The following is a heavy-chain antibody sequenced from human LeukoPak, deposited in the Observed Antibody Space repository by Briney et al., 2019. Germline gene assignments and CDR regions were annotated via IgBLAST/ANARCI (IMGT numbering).Heavy chain of an antibody. J-gene: IGHJ5*02. D-gene: IGHD3-3*01. Sequence: SETLSLTCTVSGGSISSGGYYWSWIRQPPGKGLEWIGYIYYHGSTYYNPSLQSRVTISVDTSKNQFSLKLISMTAADTAVYYCARAFGVVINGGYFDPWGQGTLVTVSS. CDR3: ARAFGVVINGGYFDP. V-gene: IGHV4-30-4*08. CDR1: GGSISSGGYY. CDR2: IYYHGST.